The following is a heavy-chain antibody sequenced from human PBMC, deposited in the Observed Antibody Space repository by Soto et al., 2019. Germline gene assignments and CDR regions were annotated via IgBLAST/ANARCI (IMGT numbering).Heavy chain of an antibody. CDR1: GGSISSRSYY. CDR3: ARGHLVPAAIDGMDV. V-gene: IGHV4-39*07. D-gene: IGHD2-2*01. CDR2: IYYSGST. Sequence: SETLSLTCTVSGGSISSRSYYWGWIRQPPGKGLEWIGSIYYSGSTYYNPSLKSRVTISVDTSKNQFSLKLSSVTAADTAVYYCARGHLVPAAIDGMDVWGQGTTVT. J-gene: IGHJ6*02.